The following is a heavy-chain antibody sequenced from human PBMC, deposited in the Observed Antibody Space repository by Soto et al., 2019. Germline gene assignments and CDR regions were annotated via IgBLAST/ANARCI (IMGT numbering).Heavy chain of an antibody. D-gene: IGHD5-18*01. CDR2: LRDSGVSP. CDR3: AKMTSDSYGRNYGMDV. J-gene: IGHJ6*02. Sequence: GGSLRLSCAGSGFPFSSYAMSWVRQAPEKGLEWVSALRDSGVSPYYADSVKGRFTISRDNSKNTLYLQMDSLRVEDTALYYCAKMTSDSYGRNYGMDVWGQGATVTVSS. V-gene: IGHV3-23*01. CDR1: GFPFSSYA.